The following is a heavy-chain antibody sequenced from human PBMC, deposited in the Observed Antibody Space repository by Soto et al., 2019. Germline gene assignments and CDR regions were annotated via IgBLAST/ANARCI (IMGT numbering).Heavy chain of an antibody. CDR2: ISAYNGNT. V-gene: IGHV1-18*04. CDR3: ARVALGYCSSTSCYDGYYYYYMDV. D-gene: IGHD2-2*01. Sequence: SVKVTCRASCCTFTSNAISWVRQAPGQGLEWMGWISAYNGNTNYAQKLQGRDTMTTDTSTSTAYMELRSLRSDDTAVYYCARVALGYCSSTSCYDGYYYYYMDVWGKGTTVTVSS. CDR1: CCTFTSNA. J-gene: IGHJ6*03.